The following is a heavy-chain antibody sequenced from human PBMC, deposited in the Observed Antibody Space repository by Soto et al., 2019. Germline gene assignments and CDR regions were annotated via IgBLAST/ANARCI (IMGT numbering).Heavy chain of an antibody. J-gene: IGHJ6*02. V-gene: IGHV3-30-3*01. CDR1: GFTFSSYA. CDR2: ISYDGSNK. D-gene: IGHD2-15*01. CDR3: ARAGWDGGSCYTLVGLRYGMDG. Sequence: QVQLVESGGGVVQPGRSLRLSCAAAGFTFSSYAMHWVRQAPGKGLELVAVISYDGSNKYYADSVKGRFTISRDNSKNTLYLQMNSLRAEDTAVYYCARAGWDGGSCYTLVGLRYGMDGWGQGTTVTVSS.